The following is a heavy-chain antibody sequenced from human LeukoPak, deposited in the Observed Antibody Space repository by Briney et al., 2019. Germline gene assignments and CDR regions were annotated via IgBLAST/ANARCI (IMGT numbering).Heavy chain of an antibody. Sequence: PGGSLRLSCAASGFTFSRYGMTWVRQAPGKGLEWVSTISDTGGSTYYPDSVKDRFTISRDNSKNTLYLQMNGLRAEDTAIYYCATGAYLDHWGQGTLVTVSS. V-gene: IGHV3-23*01. J-gene: IGHJ4*02. CDR3: ATGAYLDH. CDR2: ISDTGGST. CDR1: GFTFSRYG.